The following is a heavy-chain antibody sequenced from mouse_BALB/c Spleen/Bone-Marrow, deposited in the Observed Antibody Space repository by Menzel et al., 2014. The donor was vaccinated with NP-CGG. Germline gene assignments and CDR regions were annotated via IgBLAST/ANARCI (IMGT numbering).Heavy chain of an antibody. CDR3: TRYGNYYFDY. V-gene: IGHV1S81*02. CDR1: GYTFTSYY. CDR2: TNPSNGGT. Sequence: VQLQQSGAELVKPGASVKLSCKASGYTFTSYYMYWVKQRPGQGLEWIGETNPSNGGTNFNEKFKSKATLTVDKSSSTAYMQLSSLTSEDSAAYYCTRYGNYYFDYWGQGTTLTVSS. J-gene: IGHJ2*01. D-gene: IGHD2-1*01.